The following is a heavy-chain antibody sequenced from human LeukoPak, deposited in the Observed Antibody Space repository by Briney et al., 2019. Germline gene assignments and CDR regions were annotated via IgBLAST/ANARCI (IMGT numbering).Heavy chain of an antibody. V-gene: IGHV3-21*01. D-gene: IGHD3-22*01. Sequence: GGSLRLSRVASGYTFSSYSINWVRQAPGKGLEWVSSISVRSNYIYYADSVRGRFSISRDDARDSLYLQMNSLRAEDTAVYYCVRLRRNSDTSGFYYYYDFWGQGTLVTVSS. CDR3: VRLRRNSDTSGFYYYYDF. CDR1: GYTFSSYS. J-gene: IGHJ4*02. CDR2: ISVRSNYI.